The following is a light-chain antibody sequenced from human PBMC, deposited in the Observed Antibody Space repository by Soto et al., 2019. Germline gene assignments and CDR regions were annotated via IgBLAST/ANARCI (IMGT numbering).Light chain of an antibody. V-gene: IGKV1-33*01. CDR3: QQYDNHPPYS. J-gene: IGKJ2*03. CDR1: QDISNY. Sequence: DIQMTQSPSSLSASVGDRVTITCQASQDISNYLNWYQQKPGKAPKLLIYDASNLETGVPSRFSGSGSGTDFTFNSSSMQPEDIATYYCQQYDNHPPYSFGQGTKLEIK. CDR2: DAS.